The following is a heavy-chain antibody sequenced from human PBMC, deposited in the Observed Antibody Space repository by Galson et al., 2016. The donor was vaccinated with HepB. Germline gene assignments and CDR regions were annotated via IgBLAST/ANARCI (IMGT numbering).Heavy chain of an antibody. D-gene: IGHD3-10*01. V-gene: IGHV5-51*01. J-gene: IGHJ5*02. CDR1: GYTFTTYW. CDR3: ARYEGSFWLGERFDP. Sequence: QSGAEVKKPGESLKISCKGSGYTFTTYWIGWVRQMPGKGLEWMGIIYPGDSDTRYSPSFQGQVTISADKSINTAYLQWSSLEASDTAMYYCARYEGSFWLGERFDPWGQGTLVTVSS. CDR2: IYPGDSDT.